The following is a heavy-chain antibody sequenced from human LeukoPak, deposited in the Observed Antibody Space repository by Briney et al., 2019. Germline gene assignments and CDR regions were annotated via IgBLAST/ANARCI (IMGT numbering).Heavy chain of an antibody. CDR1: GGSISSAGYY. J-gene: IGHJ3*02. V-gene: IGHV4-31*03. Sequence: SETLCLTCTVSGGSISSAGYYWSWIRHHPGKGLEYIGYIYYSGTTNYNPSLTSRVTISVDTSNNQFSLKLSSVTAADTAVYYCALVYCSSTRCYIGAFDIWGQGTMVTVSS. CDR2: IYYSGTT. D-gene: IGHD2-2*02. CDR3: ALVYCSSTRCYIGAFDI.